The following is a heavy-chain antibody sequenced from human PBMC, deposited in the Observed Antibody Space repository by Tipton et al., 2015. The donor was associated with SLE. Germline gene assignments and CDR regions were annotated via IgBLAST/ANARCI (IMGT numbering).Heavy chain of an antibody. CDR2: INHSGST. J-gene: IGHJ6*02. CDR1: GGSFSGYY. CDR3: ARGRGIAVAGTYYYGMDV. D-gene: IGHD6-19*01. V-gene: IGHV4-34*01. Sequence: TLSLTCAVYGGSFSGYYWSWIRQPPGKGLEWIGVINHSGSTNYNPSLKSRVTISVDTSKNQFSLKLSSVTAADTAVYYCARGRGIAVAGTYYYGMDVWGQGTTVTVSS.